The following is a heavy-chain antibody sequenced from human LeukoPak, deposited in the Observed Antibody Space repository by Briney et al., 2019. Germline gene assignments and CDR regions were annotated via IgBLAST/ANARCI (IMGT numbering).Heavy chain of an antibody. D-gene: IGHD3-16*01. J-gene: IGHJ2*01. V-gene: IGHV4-34*01. CDR1: VGSFSGYH. CDR2: VSHSGST. CDR3: TRGQGAARYFDL. Sequence: SETLSLTCAVYVGSFSGYHWNWIRQPPGKGLEWIGEVSHSGSTNYNPSLKSRVTISVDTSKNQFSLKLGSITAADTAVYFCTRGQGAARYFDLWGRGTLVTVSS.